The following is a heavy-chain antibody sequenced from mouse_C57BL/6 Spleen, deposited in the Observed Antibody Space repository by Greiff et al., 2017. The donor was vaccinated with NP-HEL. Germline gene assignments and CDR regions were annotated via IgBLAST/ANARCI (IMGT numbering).Heavy chain of an antibody. V-gene: IGHV1-54*01. CDR3: ARFPRDPSFAY. J-gene: IGHJ3*01. CDR1: GYAFTNYL. CDR2: INPGSGGT. Sequence: VKLMESGAELVRPGTSVKVSCKASGYAFTNYLIEWVKQRPGQGLEWIGVINPGSGGTNYNEKFKGKATLTADKSSSTAYMQLSSLTSEDSAVYFCARFPRDPSFAYWGQGTLVTVSA. D-gene: IGHD6-1*01.